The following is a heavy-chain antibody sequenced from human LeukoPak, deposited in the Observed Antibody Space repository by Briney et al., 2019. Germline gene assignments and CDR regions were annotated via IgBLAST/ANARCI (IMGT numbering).Heavy chain of an antibody. Sequence: NPSETLSLTCTVSGGSISSNSHYWSRIRQPPGKGLEWFGSVYYSGSTYYNPSLKSRVTISVVTSKNQFSLKLSSVTAADTAVYYCAREVTADWYFDLWGRGTLVTVSS. CDR1: GGSISSNSHY. CDR3: AREVTADWYFDL. D-gene: IGHD2-21*02. J-gene: IGHJ2*01. V-gene: IGHV4-39*07. CDR2: VYYSGST.